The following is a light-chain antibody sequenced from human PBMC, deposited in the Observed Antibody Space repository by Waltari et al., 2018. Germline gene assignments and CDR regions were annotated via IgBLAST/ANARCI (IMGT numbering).Light chain of an antibody. Sequence: QLVVTQSPSASASLGASVTLTCTLSSEHSNYAVAWHQQQPEKGLRYLLKINTDGSQNKGDGIPGRVSGSSSGAERYLNISGRQSEDEGDYYGQTWDTGVHVFGTGTKVSVL. J-gene: IGLJ1*01. V-gene: IGLV4-69*02. CDR1: SEHSNYA. CDR3: QTWDTGVHV. CDR2: INTDGSQ.